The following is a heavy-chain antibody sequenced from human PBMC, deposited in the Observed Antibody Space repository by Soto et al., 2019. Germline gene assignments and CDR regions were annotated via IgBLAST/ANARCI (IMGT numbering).Heavy chain of an antibody. CDR1: GFTFSSYD. V-gene: IGHV3-48*02. CDR3: ARGRQNYYDSSGYHS. Sequence: GGSLRLSCAASGFTFSSYDMNWVRQAPGKGLEWVSFIASSSSTIFYADSVKGRFTISRDNAKNSLFLQMNSLRDEDTAVYYCARGRQNYYDSSGYHSWGQGTLVTVSS. D-gene: IGHD3-22*01. J-gene: IGHJ4*02. CDR2: IASSSSTI.